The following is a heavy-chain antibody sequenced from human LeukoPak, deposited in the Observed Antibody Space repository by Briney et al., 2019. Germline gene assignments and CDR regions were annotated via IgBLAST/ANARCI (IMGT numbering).Heavy chain of an antibody. CDR2: IYNSGST. J-gene: IGHJ4*02. CDR3: AREVTQGAARFPFDY. V-gene: IGHV4-38-2*02. Sequence: KPSETLSLTCSVSGFSISTGYYWSWIRQPAGKGLEWIGRIYNSGSTNYNPSLKSRVTISVDTSKNQFSLNLSSVTAADTAVYYCAREVTQGAARFPFDYWGQGTLVTVSS. CDR1: GFSISTGYY. D-gene: IGHD6-6*01.